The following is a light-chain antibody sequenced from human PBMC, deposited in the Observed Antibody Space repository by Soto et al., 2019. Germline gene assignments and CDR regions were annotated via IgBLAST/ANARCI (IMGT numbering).Light chain of an antibody. CDR3: QQYNNYSYT. CDR2: DAS. Sequence: EIEMTQSPSTLSASVGERVTITCRASQSISSCLAWYQQKPGKAPKLLIYDASSLDSGVPARFSGSGSGTDFTLTISSLQPDDFAAYYCQQYNNYSYTFGQGTKLEIK. J-gene: IGKJ2*01. V-gene: IGKV1-5*01. CDR1: QSISSC.